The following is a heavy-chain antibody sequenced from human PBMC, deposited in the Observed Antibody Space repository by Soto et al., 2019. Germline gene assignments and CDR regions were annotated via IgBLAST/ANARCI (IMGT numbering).Heavy chain of an antibody. CDR1: GFIFSDYD. J-gene: IGHJ4*02. Sequence: EVQLVESGGGLGQPGGSLKLSCAASGFIFSDYDMHWVRQASGRGLEWVGRVRSKAGTYATTYGASVKGRFTMSRDDSKDTAYLQMNSMKIEDTAVYYCSRRDCSGDNCYSRYWGQGTLVTVSS. CDR2: VRSKAGTYAT. V-gene: IGHV3-73*02. CDR3: SRRDCSGDNCYSRY. D-gene: IGHD2-15*01.